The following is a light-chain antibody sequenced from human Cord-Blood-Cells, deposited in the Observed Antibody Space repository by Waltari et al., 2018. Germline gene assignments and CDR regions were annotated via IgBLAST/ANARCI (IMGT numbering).Light chain of an antibody. J-gene: IGKJ1*01. CDR2: AAS. CDR1: QSISSY. CDR3: QQSYSTLWT. Sequence: DSQMTQSPSSLSASVGDRVTITCRASQSISSYLNWYQQKPRKAPKLLIYAASSLQSGVPSRCSGSGSGTDFTLTISSLQPEDFATYYCQQSYSTLWTFGQGTKVEIK. V-gene: IGKV1-39*01.